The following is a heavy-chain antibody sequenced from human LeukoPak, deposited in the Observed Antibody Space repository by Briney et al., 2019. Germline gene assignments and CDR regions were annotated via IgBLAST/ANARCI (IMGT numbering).Heavy chain of an antibody. CDR3: ARHRYFYFDL. J-gene: IGHJ4*02. V-gene: IGHV3-7*01. CDR2: IKGDGSDT. CDR1: GLTFSLHY. Sequence: PGGSLRLSCAASGLTFSLHYMGWVRQTPGKGLEWVANIKGDGSDTFYVESVKGRFTIFRDNAKNSVYLQMNILRAEDTAVYYCARHRYFYFDLWGQGTLVNVSS. D-gene: IGHD3-9*01.